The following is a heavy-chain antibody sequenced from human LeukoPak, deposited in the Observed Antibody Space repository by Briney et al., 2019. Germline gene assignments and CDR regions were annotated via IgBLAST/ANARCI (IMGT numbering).Heavy chain of an antibody. V-gene: IGHV4-34*01. Sequence: SETLSLTCAVYGGSFSGYYWSWIRQSPGKGLEGIGEISHSGSTYYNPSLKSRVTISLDTSKNHFSLKLTSVTAADTAVYYCARGVSDQNWGQGTLVTVSS. CDR2: ISHSGST. J-gene: IGHJ4*02. CDR3: ARGVSDQN. CDR1: GGSFSGYY.